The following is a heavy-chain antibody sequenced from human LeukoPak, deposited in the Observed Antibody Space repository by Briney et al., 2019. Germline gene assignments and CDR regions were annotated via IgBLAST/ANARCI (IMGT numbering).Heavy chain of an antibody. Sequence: GASVTVSCKASGYTLSDYYVHWVRQAPGQGLEWMGWIYPDTGATNYPHKFQDRVTMTRDNTSISTVLVELSSLKSDDTAIYYCATEGGSTGTTYSYYMGVWGRGTTVTVSS. J-gene: IGHJ6*03. V-gene: IGHV1-2*02. CDR3: ATEGGSTGTTYSYYMGV. CDR2: IYPDTGAT. D-gene: IGHD1-1*01. CDR1: GYTLSDYY.